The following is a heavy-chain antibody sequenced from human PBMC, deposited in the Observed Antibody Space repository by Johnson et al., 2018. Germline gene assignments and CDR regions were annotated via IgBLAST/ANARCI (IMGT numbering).Heavy chain of an antibody. V-gene: IGHV4-59*01. Sequence: QVQLQESGPGLVKPSETLSLTCTVSGGSISSYYWSWIRQPPGKGLEWIGYIYYSGSTNYNPSLKSRVTISVDTSKNQFSLKLSSVTAADPAVYYRARDNKNDAFDIWGQGTMVTVSS. J-gene: IGHJ3*02. CDR3: ARDNKNDAFDI. CDR1: GGSISSYY. D-gene: IGHD1/OR15-1a*01. CDR2: IYYSGST.